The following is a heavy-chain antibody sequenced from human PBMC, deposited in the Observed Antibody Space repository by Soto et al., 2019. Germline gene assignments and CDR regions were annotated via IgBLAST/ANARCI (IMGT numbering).Heavy chain of an antibody. CDR1: GYSFAGYW. CDR3: ARQIYDSDTGPNFQYYFDS. D-gene: IGHD3-22*01. Sequence: XESLRISRKGSGYSFAGYWITLVRQKRGKGLEWMGRIDPSDSQTYYSPSFRGHVTISVTKSITTVFLQWSSLRASDTAMYYCARQIYDSDTGPNFQYYFDSWGQGTPVTVSS. CDR2: IDPSDSQT. J-gene: IGHJ4*02. V-gene: IGHV5-10-1*01.